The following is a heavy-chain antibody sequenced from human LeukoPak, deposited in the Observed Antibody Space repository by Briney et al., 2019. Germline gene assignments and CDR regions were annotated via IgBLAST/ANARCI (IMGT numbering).Heavy chain of an antibody. V-gene: IGHV3-30*02. D-gene: IGHD2-2*01. CDR2: IRYDGSNK. Sequence: GGSLRLSCAASGFTFSSYGMHLVRQAPGKGLEWVAFIRYDGSNKYYADSVKGRFTISKDNSKNTLYLQMNSLRAEDTAVYYCAKDHCSSTSCYPDYWGQGTLVTVSS. CDR3: AKDHCSSTSCYPDY. CDR1: GFTFSSYG. J-gene: IGHJ4*02.